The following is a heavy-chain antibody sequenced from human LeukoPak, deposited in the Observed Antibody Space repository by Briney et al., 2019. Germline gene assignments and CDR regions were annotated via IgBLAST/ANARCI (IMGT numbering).Heavy chain of an antibody. CDR1: GGSISSGDYY. V-gene: IGHV4-30-4*01. D-gene: IGHD5-18*01. CDR2: IYYSGST. Sequence: SETLSLTCTVSGGSISSGDYYWSWIRQPPGKGLEWIGYIYYSGSTYYNPSLKSRVTISVDTSKNQFSLKLSSVIAADTAVYYCARRSLRYSYGEYWGQGTLVTVSS. J-gene: IGHJ4*02. CDR3: ARRSLRYSYGEY.